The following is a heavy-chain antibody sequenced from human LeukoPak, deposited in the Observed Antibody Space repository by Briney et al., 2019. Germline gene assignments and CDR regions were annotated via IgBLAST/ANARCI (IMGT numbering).Heavy chain of an antibody. V-gene: IGHV4-39*01. Sequence: SETLSLTCAVSGASISGSGYYLGWIRQPPGKGLEWIGNIYYTGNTYYNASLKSRVTISVDTSKNQFSLKLSSVTAADTAVYYCARHRRIAAAVDPWGQGTLVTVSS. D-gene: IGHD6-13*01. J-gene: IGHJ5*02. CDR1: GASISGSGYY. CDR2: IYYTGNT. CDR3: ARHRRIAAAVDP.